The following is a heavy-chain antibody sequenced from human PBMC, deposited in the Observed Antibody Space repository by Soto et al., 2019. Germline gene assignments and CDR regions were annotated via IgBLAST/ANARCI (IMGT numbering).Heavy chain of an antibody. D-gene: IGHD5-18*01. CDR1: GGTFSSYA. Sequence: QVQLVQSGAEVKKPGSSVKVSCKASGGTFSSYAISWVRQAPGQGLEWMGGIIPIFGTANYAQKFQGRVTITADKSTSTAYMELSSLRYEDTAVYYGARADTAMVSGGYYFDYWGQGTLVTVSS. CDR3: ARADTAMVSGGYYFDY. J-gene: IGHJ4*02. V-gene: IGHV1-69*06. CDR2: IIPIFGTA.